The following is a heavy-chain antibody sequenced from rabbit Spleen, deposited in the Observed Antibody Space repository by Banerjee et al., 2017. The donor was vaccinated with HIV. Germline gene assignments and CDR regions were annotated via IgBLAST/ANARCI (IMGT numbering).Heavy chain of an antibody. V-gene: IGHV1S47*01. CDR2: IDPLFGST. CDR3: VRDQAGYDGYGPYYFNL. Sequence: EESGGDLVKPGASLTLSCKASGFDFSSYGVSWVRQAPGKGLEWIGYIDPLFGSTYYASWVNGRFTISRENTQNTVSLQLNSLTVADTATYFCVRDQAGYDGYGPYYFNLWGPGTLVTVS. CDR1: GFDFSSYG. J-gene: IGHJ4*01. D-gene: IGHD6-1*01.